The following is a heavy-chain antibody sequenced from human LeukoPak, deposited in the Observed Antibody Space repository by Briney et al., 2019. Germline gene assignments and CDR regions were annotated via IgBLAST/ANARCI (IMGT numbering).Heavy chain of an antibody. CDR1: GFSFSSYA. J-gene: IGHJ4*02. V-gene: IGHV3-23*01. Sequence: GGSLRLSCTASGFSFSSYAMTWVRQAPGEGLEWVSALSGTGGTRYYANSVKGRFTISRDNSKNTVYLQVNSLRADDTAVYYCAKDRIGTYYFFDSWGQGTLVTVSS. D-gene: IGHD3-10*01. CDR2: LSGTGGTR. CDR3: AKDRIGTYYFFDS.